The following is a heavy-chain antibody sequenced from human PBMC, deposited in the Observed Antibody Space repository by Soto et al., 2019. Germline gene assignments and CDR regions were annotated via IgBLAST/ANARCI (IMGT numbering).Heavy chain of an antibody. V-gene: IGHV1-24*01. CDR1: GYTLTELS. D-gene: IGHD3-10*01. CDR2: FDPEDADT. J-gene: IGHJ4*02. Sequence: ASVKVSCKVSGYTLTELSMHWVRQAPGKGLEWMGGFDPEDADTIYAQKFQGRVTMTEDTSTDTAYMELSNLRSEDTAVYYCATLKSDLGLSGNYFNCFDYWGQGTLVTVPQ. CDR3: ATLKSDLGLSGNYFNCFDY.